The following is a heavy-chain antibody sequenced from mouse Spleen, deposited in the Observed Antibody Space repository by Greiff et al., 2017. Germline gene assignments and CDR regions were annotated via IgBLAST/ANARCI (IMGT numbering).Heavy chain of an antibody. CDR2: IRNKANNHAT. V-gene: IGHV6-6*01. CDR3: TRLTTAREYYFDY. Sequence: EVKVEESGGGLVQPGGSMKLSCAASGFTFSDAWMDWVRQSPEKGLEWVAEIRNKANNHATYYAESVKGRFTISRDDSKSSVYLQMNSLRAEDTGIYYGTRLTTAREYYFDYWGQGTTLTVSS. CDR1: GFTFSDAW. J-gene: IGHJ2*01. D-gene: IGHD1-2*01.